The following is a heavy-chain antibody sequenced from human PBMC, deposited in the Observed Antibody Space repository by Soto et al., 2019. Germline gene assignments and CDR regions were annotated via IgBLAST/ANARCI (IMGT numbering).Heavy chain of an antibody. J-gene: IGHJ2*01. Sequence: QVQLQESGPGLVKPSGTLSLTCAVSGGSISSSNWWSWVRQPPGKGLEWIGEIYHSGSTNYNPSLHSRVTIPVDKSKNQFSLKLSSVTAADTAVYYCARVNYGDYDIYWYFDLWGRGTLVTVSS. CDR1: GGSISSSNW. CDR2: IYHSGST. V-gene: IGHV4-4*02. D-gene: IGHD4-17*01. CDR3: ARVNYGDYDIYWYFDL.